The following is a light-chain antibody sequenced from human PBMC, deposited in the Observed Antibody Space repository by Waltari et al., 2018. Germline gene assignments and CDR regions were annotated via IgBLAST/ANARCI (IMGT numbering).Light chain of an antibody. CDR2: GAS. J-gene: IGKJ1*01. V-gene: IGKV1-5*01. Sequence: DVQMNQSPSTLSASVGDRVTTTCRASQNIRDWLAWYQQRPGKAPRLLIYGASTLQTGVPARFSGSGSGTEFTLTINSLQPDDFATYYCQQYNGYFTWTFGQGTKVEIK. CDR3: QQYNGYFTWT. CDR1: QNIRDW.